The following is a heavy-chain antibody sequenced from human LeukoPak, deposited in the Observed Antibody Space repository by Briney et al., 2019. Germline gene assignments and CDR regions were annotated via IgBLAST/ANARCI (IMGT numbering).Heavy chain of an antibody. D-gene: IGHD3-22*01. CDR3: TSNCDTSGYYSFDY. V-gene: IGHV1-2*02. CDR2: INPNSGGT. J-gene: IGHJ4*02. Sequence: ASVKVSCKASGYTFTDFYMHWVRQAPGQGLEWMGWINPNSGGTSYAQKFQGRVTVTRDTSISTAYMGLSRLTSDDTALYYCTSNCDTSGYYSFDYWGQGTLVTVSS. CDR1: GYTFTDFY.